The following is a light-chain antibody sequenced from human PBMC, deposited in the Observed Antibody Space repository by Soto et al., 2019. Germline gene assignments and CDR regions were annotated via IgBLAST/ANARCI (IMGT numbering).Light chain of an antibody. CDR1: SSDVGGYDY. J-gene: IGLJ3*02. CDR2: EVS. Sequence: QSALTQPPSASGSPGQSVTISCTGTSSDVGGYDYVSWYQQHPGKAPKLFIYEVSKRPSGVPDRFSGSKSGNTASLTVSGLQAEDEAYYFCNSPGGRKILVFGGGTKLTVL. CDR3: NSPGGRKILV. V-gene: IGLV2-8*01.